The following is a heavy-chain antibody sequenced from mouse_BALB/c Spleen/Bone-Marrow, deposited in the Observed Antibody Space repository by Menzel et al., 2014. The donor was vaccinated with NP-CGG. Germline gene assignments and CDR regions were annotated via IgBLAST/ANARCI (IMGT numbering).Heavy chain of an antibody. J-gene: IGHJ4*01. CDR3: ARWITTVVAPYVMDY. V-gene: IGHV1-80*01. D-gene: IGHD1-1*01. CDR2: IYPGDGDT. Sequence: QVQLKESGAVLVRPGSSVKISCKASGYAFSSYWMNWVKQRPGQGLEWIGQIYPGDGDTNYNGKFEGKATLTADKSSSTAYMQLSSLTSEDSAVYFCARWITTVVAPYVMDYWGQGTSVTVSS. CDR1: GYAFSSYW.